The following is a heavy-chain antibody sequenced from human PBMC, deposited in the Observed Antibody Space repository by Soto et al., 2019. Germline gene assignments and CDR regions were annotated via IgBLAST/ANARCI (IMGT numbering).Heavy chain of an antibody. D-gene: IGHD3-3*01. CDR1: GGPINSGGYY. Sequence: PSETLSLTCTVSGGPINSGGYYWSWIRHLPGKGLEWIGYISDSGRTFYNPSLKSRVTILLHTSKRQFSLKLSPVTAADTAIYYCARIEGYYRDFDYWGQGTLVTVSS. CDR3: ARIEGYYRDFDY. V-gene: IGHV4-31*03. J-gene: IGHJ4*02. CDR2: ISDSGRT.